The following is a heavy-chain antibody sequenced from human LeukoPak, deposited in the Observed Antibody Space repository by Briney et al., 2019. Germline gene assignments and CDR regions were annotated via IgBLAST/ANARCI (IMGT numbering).Heavy chain of an antibody. J-gene: IGHJ6*03. CDR2: IYYSGST. Sequence: PSETLSLTCTVSGGSISSSSYYWGWIRQPPGKGLEWIGSIYYSGSTYYNPSLKSRVTISVDTSKNQFSLKLSSVTAADTAVYYCARERRAGEWFGEFSYYYYMDVWGKGTTVTISS. CDR1: GGSISSSSYY. V-gene: IGHV4-39*07. D-gene: IGHD3-10*01. CDR3: ARERRAGEWFGEFSYYYYMDV.